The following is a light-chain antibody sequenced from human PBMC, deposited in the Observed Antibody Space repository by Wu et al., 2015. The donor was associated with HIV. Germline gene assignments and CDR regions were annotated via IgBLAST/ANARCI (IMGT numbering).Light chain of an antibody. Sequence: EVVLTQSPETMSLSPGERATLSCRASQSVSSNLAWYQQKPGQAPRLLIYGASTRATGIPARFSGSGSGTEFTLTISSLQSEDFAVYYCQQYNNWLTWTFGQGTKVEIK. CDR3: QQYNNWLTWT. CDR1: QSVSSN. V-gene: IGKV3-15*01. CDR2: GAS. J-gene: IGKJ1*01.